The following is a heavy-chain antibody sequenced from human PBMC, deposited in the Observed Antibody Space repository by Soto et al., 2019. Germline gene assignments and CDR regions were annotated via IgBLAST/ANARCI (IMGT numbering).Heavy chain of an antibody. CDR1: GFTFSNYA. J-gene: IGHJ4*02. V-gene: IGHV3-23*01. Sequence: GGSLRLSCAASGFTFSNYAMTWVRQAPGKGLEWVAAISGSGDGTYYADSVRGRFTISRDNSKNTLYLQINSLRAEDTAVYHCGKRSSYLDAELFGRPKHWGQGTLVTVSS. CDR2: ISGSGDGT. D-gene: IGHD3-10*01. CDR3: GKRSSYLDAELFGRPKH.